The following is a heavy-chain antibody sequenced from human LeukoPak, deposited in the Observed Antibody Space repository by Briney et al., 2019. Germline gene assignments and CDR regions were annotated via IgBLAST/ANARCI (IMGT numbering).Heavy chain of an antibody. CDR3: ARIPYYDIRGSRTHYYFDY. Sequence: SGPALLKPPPTLTLTFTFSGFSLGTSGMCVSWIRQPPGKALEWISPIDWDNYKYYTTSLQTRLTISKDTAKNQVVLTMTNMDPVDTATYYCARIPYYDIRGSRTHYYFDYWGQGALVTVSS. V-gene: IGHV2-70*01. D-gene: IGHD3-22*01. CDR2: IDWDNYK. J-gene: IGHJ4*02. CDR1: GFSLGTSGMC.